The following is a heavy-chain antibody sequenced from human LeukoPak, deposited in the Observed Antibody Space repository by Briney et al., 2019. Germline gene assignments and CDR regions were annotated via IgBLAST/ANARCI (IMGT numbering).Heavy chain of an antibody. V-gene: IGHV7-4-1*02. CDR3: AITAPYDLYY. J-gene: IGHJ4*02. CDR2: INSNTGNS. CDR1: GYTFTSYA. D-gene: IGHD3-3*01. Sequence: ASVKVSCKASGYTFTSYAMNWVGQTPGKGLEWMGWINSNTGNSPFAQGFPGRFVFSLDTSVSTAYLQISSLKAEDTAVYYCAITAPYDLYYWGKGNLVTVSS.